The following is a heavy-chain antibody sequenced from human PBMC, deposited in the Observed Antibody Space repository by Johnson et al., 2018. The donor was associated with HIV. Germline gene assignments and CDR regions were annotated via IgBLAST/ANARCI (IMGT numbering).Heavy chain of an antibody. D-gene: IGHD6-6*01. V-gene: IGHV3-13*01. J-gene: IGHJ3*02. CDR3: AKVTPYSSSSSAFDI. Sequence: VQLVESGGGVVQPGGSLRLSCAASGFTFSSYDMHWVRQATGKGLEWVSAIGTAGDTYYPGSVKGRFTISRDNSKNSLYLQMNSLRAEDTALYYCAKVTPYSSSSSAFDIWGQGTMVTVSS. CDR1: GFTFSSYD. CDR2: IGTAGDT.